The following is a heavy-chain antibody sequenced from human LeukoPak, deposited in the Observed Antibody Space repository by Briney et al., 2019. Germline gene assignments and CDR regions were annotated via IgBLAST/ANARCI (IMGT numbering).Heavy chain of an antibody. Sequence: GGSLRLSCAASGFTVSSNYMSWVRQAPGKGLEWVSVLDTGGATHYADSVKGRFTISRDKTWNTLFLQMNSLRDEDTAVYYCAREFRDAFDVWGQGTRVTVSS. J-gene: IGHJ3*01. D-gene: IGHD3-10*01. CDR2: LDTGGAT. CDR1: GFTVSSNY. V-gene: IGHV3-53*01. CDR3: AREFRDAFDV.